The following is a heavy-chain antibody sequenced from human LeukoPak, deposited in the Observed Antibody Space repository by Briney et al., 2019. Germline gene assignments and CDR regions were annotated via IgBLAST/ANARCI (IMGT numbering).Heavy chain of an antibody. CDR2: INLNSVGT. CDR3: ARDGDGGAFDI. D-gene: IGHD7-27*01. V-gene: IGHV1-2*02. J-gene: IGHJ3*02. Sequence: ASVKVSCMASGYTFTGYYMHWVRQAPGQGLEWMGWINLNSVGTNYAQTFQGRVTMIRDTSISTAYMEPSRLRSDDTAVYYCARDGDGGAFDICGQGTMVTVSS. CDR1: GYTFTGYY.